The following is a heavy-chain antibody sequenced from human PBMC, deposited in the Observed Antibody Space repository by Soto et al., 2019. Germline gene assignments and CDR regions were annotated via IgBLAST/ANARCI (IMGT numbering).Heavy chain of an antibody. CDR2: IDHNEGT. V-gene: IGHV4-30-2*01. D-gene: IGHD3-10*01. J-gene: IGHJ6*02. Sequence: QLQLQESGSGLVRPSQTLSLTCDVSGVSISSPGYSWTWIRQPPGRGLEWIGYIDHNEGTYSNSALKSRVTMSVDRSKNQFALNLTSVTAADTDVYYCARAWGYGSGGNGIDVWGQGTTVTVSS. CDR3: ARAWGYGSGGNGIDV. CDR1: GVSISSPGYS.